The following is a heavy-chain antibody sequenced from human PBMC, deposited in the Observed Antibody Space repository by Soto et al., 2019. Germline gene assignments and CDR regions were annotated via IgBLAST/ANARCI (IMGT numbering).Heavy chain of an antibody. V-gene: IGHV4-34*01. CDR3: ARGEPSDYGGNSYYFDY. J-gene: IGHJ4*02. CDR2: INHSGST. D-gene: IGHD4-17*01. CDR1: GGSFSGYY. Sequence: SETLSLTCAVYGGSFSGYYWSWIRQPPGKGLEWIGEINHSGSTNYNPSLKSRVTISVDTSKNQFSLKLSSVTAADTAVYYCARGEPSDYGGNSYYFDYWGQGTLVTVSS.